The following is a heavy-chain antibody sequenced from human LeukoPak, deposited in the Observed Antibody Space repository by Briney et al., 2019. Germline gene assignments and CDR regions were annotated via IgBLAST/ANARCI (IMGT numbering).Heavy chain of an antibody. D-gene: IGHD3-16*01. CDR3: ANGGGAYDVIDC. CDR1: GFTFRSYG. J-gene: IGHJ4*02. Sequence: PGGSLRLSCAASGFTFRSYGMHWVRQAPGKGLEWVAYIRYDGSNKFYTVSVKGRFTTSRDNSKNTLYLQMNSLRSEDTGVYYCANGGGAYDVIDCWGQGTLVTVSS. CDR2: IRYDGSNK. V-gene: IGHV3-30*02.